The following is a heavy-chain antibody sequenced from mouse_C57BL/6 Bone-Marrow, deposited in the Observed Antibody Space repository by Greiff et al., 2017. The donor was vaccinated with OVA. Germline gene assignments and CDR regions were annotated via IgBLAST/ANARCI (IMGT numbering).Heavy chain of an antibody. CDR1: GYTFTSYW. Sequence: QVQLKQPGAELVKPGASVKLSCKASGYTFTSYWMHWVKQRPGQGLEWIGMIHPNSGSTNYNEKFKSKATLTVDKSSSTAYMQLSSLASEDSAVYYCARGTTGWYFDVWGTGTTVTVSS. CDR2: IHPNSGST. V-gene: IGHV1-64*01. D-gene: IGHD1-1*01. J-gene: IGHJ1*03. CDR3: ARGTTGWYFDV.